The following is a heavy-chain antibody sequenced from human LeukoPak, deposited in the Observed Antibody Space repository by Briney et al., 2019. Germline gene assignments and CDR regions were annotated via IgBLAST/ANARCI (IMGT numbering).Heavy chain of an antibody. D-gene: IGHD3-22*01. J-gene: IGHJ4*02. CDR3: ARQRDYYDSSGYYIIDY. Sequence: SETLSLTCTVSGGSISSSSYYWGWIRQPPGKGLEWIGSIYYSGSTYYNPSLKSRVTISVDTSKNQFSLKLSSVTAADTAVYYCARQRDYYDSSGYYIIDYWGQGTLVTVSS. CDR2: IYYSGST. V-gene: IGHV4-39*01. CDR1: GGSISSSSYY.